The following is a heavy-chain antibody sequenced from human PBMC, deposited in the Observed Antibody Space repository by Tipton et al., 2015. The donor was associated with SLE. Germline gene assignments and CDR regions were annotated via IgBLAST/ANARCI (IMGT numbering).Heavy chain of an antibody. J-gene: IGHJ3*02. CDR2: INHGGGT. V-gene: IGHV4-38-2*02. CDR3: VRDRQDAFDI. CDR1: DFSISSGYY. Sequence: TLSLTCAVSDFSISSGYYWGWIRQPPGKGPEWIGSINHGGGTYYNPSLKSRVTLSQDTSKNQFSLKLSSVTAADTAVYYCVRDRQDAFDIWGQGTMVTVSS.